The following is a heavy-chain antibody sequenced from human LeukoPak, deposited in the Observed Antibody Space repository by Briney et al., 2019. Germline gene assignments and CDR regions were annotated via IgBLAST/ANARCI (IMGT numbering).Heavy chain of an antibody. V-gene: IGHV4-59*01. CDR1: GGSISSYY. CDR3: AREARYFDWLLYRAEKSWFDP. Sequence: SETLSLTCTVSGGSISSYYWSWIRQPPGKGLEWIGYIYYSGSTNYNPSLKSRVTISVDTSKNQFSLKLSSVTAADTAVYYCAREARYFDWLLYRAEKSWFDPWGQGTLVTVSS. D-gene: IGHD3-9*01. CDR2: IYYSGST. J-gene: IGHJ5*02.